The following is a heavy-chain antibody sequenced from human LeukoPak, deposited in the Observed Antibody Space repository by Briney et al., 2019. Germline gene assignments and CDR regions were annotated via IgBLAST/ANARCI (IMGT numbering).Heavy chain of an antibody. Sequence: GGSLRLSCVASGFTVSNNYMSWVRQAPGKGLEWVSVIYSGGSTYYADSVKGRFTISRDTSKNTLSLQMNSLRAEDTAVYYCARESYDSSGYYNSWGQGTLVTVSS. CDR3: ARESYDSSGYYNS. V-gene: IGHV3-53*01. J-gene: IGHJ5*02. CDR1: GFTVSNNY. CDR2: IYSGGST. D-gene: IGHD3-22*01.